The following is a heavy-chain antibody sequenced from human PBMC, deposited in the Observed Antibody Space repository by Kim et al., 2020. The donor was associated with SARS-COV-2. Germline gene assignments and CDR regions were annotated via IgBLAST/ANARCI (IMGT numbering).Heavy chain of an antibody. Sequence: SETLSLTCAVSGGSISSSNWWSWVRQPPGKGLEWIGEIYHSGSTNYNPSLKSRVTISVDKSKNQFSLKLSSVTAADTAVYYCARSGREYSSSRGNFDYWGQGTLVTVSS. J-gene: IGHJ4*02. CDR3: ARSGREYSSSRGNFDY. V-gene: IGHV4-4*02. D-gene: IGHD6-13*01. CDR2: IYHSGST. CDR1: GGSISSSNW.